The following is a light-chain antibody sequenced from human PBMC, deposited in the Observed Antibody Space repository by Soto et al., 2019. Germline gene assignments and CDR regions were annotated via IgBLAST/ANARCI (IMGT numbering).Light chain of an antibody. J-gene: IGLJ2*01. V-gene: IGLV2-18*01. CDR2: EVS. CDR3: SLYTSSSTPGV. Sequence: QSVLTQPPSVSGSPGQSVTISCTGTSSDVGSYNRVSWYQQPPGTAPKLMIYEVSNRPSGVPDRFSGSKSGNTASLTISGLQAEDEADYYCSLYTSSSTPGVFGGGTQLTVL. CDR1: SSDVGSYNR.